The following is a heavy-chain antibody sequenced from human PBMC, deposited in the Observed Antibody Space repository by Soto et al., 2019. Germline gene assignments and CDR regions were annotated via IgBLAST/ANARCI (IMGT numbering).Heavy chain of an antibody. CDR3: ARNMAY. CDR1: GGSISSYY. J-gene: IGHJ4*02. V-gene: IGHV4-4*09. D-gene: IGHD3-10*01. Sequence: QVQLQESGPGLVKPSETLSLTCTVSGGSISSYYWRWIRQPPGKGLEWIGYMYDSGSTRYNPSLSSRVTISVDTSKNQFSLKLRSVTAADTAVYYCARNMAYWGQGTLVTVSS. CDR2: MYDSGST.